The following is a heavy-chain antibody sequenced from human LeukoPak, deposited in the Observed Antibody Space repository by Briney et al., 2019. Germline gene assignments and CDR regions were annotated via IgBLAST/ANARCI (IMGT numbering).Heavy chain of an antibody. D-gene: IGHD3-10*01. CDR3: ARALTGWYGSGSRHYWFDP. V-gene: IGHV4-34*01. Sequence: PSETLSLTCAVYGGSFSGYYWSWIRQPPGKGLEWIGEINHSGSTNYNPSLKSRVTISVDTSKNQFSLKLSSVTAADTAVYYCARALTGWYGSGSRHYWFDPWGQGTLVTVSS. CDR1: GGSFSGYY. J-gene: IGHJ5*02. CDR2: INHSGST.